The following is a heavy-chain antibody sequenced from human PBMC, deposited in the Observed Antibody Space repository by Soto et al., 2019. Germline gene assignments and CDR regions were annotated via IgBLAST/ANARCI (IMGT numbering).Heavy chain of an antibody. CDR1: GYTFTSYG. J-gene: IGHJ4*02. V-gene: IGHV1-18*01. CDR3: ARGLGPARWSSSLRDYFDY. D-gene: IGHD6-6*01. Sequence: ASVKVSCKASGYTFTSYGISWVRQAPGQGLEWMGWISAYNGNTNYAQKLQGRVTMTTDASTSTAYMELSSLRSEDTAVYYCARGLGPARWSSSLRDYFDYWGQGTLVTVSS. CDR2: ISAYNGNT.